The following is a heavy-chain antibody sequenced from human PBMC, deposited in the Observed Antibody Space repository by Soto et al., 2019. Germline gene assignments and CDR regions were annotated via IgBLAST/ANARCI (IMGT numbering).Heavy chain of an antibody. D-gene: IGHD6-6*01. CDR2: ISGSGSTT. CDR3: AKDRDTYSSSHEFDY. CDR1: GFTFSNYA. V-gene: IGHV3-23*01. Sequence: GGSLRLSCAASGFTFSNYAMSWVRQAPGKGLEWVSTISGSGSTTYYADSVKGRFTISRDNSKNTLYLQMNSLRAEDTAVYYCAKDRDTYSSSHEFDYWGQGTLVTVSS. J-gene: IGHJ4*02.